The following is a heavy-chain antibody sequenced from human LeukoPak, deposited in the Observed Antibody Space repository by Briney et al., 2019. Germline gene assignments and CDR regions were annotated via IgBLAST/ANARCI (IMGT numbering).Heavy chain of an antibody. V-gene: IGHV3-23*01. J-gene: IGHJ4*02. CDR3: AKHVRTNVWFFDS. CDR2: ISYSGLTT. D-gene: IGHD3-9*01. Sequence: GGSLRLSCAAPGFTFSNYALSWVRQAPGRGLEWVSLISYSGLTTDYADSVKGRFTVSRDNSKNTLSLQMNSLNADDTAVYYCAKHVRTNVWFFDSWGQGTLITVSS. CDR1: GFTFSNYA.